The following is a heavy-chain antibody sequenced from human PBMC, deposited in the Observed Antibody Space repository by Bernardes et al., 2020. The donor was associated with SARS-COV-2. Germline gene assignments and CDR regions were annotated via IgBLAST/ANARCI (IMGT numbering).Heavy chain of an antibody. Sequence: ASVKVSCKASGYTFTSYDINWVRQATGQGLEWMGWRNPNSGNTGYAQKFQGRVTMTRNTSISTAYMELSSLRSEDTAVYYCAYLSDYYYGMDVWGQGTTVTVSS. CDR1: GYTFTSYD. CDR3: AYLSDYYYGMDV. J-gene: IGHJ6*02. D-gene: IGHD3-10*01. CDR2: RNPNSGNT. V-gene: IGHV1-8*01.